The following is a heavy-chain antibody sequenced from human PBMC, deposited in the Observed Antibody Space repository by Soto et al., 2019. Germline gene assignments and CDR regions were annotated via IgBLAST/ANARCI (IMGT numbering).Heavy chain of an antibody. V-gene: IGHV1-8*01. J-gene: IGHJ4*02. CDR2: MNPNSGNT. Sequence: GASVKVSCKASGYTFTSYDINWVRQATGQGLEWMGWMNPNSGNTGYAQKFQGRVTMTRNTSISTAYMELSSLRSEDTAVYYCARQVDSTWLAHFDYWGQGTLVTVSS. CDR3: ARQVDSTWLAHFDY. D-gene: IGHD6-19*01. CDR1: GYTFTSYD.